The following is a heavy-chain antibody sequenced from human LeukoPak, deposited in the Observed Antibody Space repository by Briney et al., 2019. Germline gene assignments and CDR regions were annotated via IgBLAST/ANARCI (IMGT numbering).Heavy chain of an antibody. Sequence: SETLSLTCSVSGDSINSLDLWSWVRQPPGKGLEWIGEMYLSGTTHSNPSVKSRVTISIDKSKNQFFLNLSSVTAADTAVYYCAGLVGRYSSGLYYYYFDYWGQGILVTVSS. CDR2: MYLSGTT. D-gene: IGHD3-22*01. CDR1: GDSINSLDL. V-gene: IGHV4-4*02. CDR3: AGLVGRYSSGLYYYYFDY. J-gene: IGHJ4*02.